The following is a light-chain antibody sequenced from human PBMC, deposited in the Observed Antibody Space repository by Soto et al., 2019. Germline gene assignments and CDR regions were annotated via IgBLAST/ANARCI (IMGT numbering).Light chain of an antibody. CDR1: QAISNY. Sequence: AIQLTQSPSSLSASVGDRVTITCRASQAISNYLAWYQQKPGKTPQLLIYDGSSLESGVPSRFSGGGSGTDFTLSISSLQPEDFATYYCKQFNSYPLTFGQGTRLELK. CDR3: KQFNSYPLT. V-gene: IGKV1-13*02. CDR2: DGS. J-gene: IGKJ5*01.